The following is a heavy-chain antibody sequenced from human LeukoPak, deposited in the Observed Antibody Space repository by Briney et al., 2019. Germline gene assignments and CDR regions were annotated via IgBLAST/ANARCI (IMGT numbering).Heavy chain of an antibody. CDR1: GGSFSGYY. Sequence: SETLSLTCAVYGGSFSGYYWSWIRQPPGKGLEWIGYIYYSGSTNYNPSLKSRVTISVDTSKNQFSLKLSSVTAADTAVYYCARGQKYSSSWYDYWGQGTLVTVSS. V-gene: IGHV4-59*01. J-gene: IGHJ4*02. CDR2: IYYSGST. CDR3: ARGQKYSSSWYDY. D-gene: IGHD6-13*01.